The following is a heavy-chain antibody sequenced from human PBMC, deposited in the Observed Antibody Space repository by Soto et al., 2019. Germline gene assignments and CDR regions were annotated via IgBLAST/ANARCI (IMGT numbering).Heavy chain of an antibody. CDR2: ISSDGNTK. J-gene: IGHJ4*02. D-gene: IGHD2-21*01. Sequence: GGSLRLSCATSGFTFSHYALHWVRQAPVRGLEWVAVISSDGNTKYYADSVKGRFTVSRDSDNNTLFLQMTGLRPADMAVYFCVRAYGAVIADVDYWGQGTLVTVSS. CDR3: VRAYGAVIADVDY. V-gene: IGHV3-30-3*01. CDR1: GFTFSHYA.